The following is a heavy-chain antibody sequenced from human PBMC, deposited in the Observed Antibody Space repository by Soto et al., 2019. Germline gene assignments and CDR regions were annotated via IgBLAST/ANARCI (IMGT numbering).Heavy chain of an antibody. Sequence: VQLVESGGGLVQPGGSLKLSCAASGFTFSGSAMHWVRQASGKGLEWVGRIRSKANSYATAYAASVKGRFTISRDDSKNTAYLQMNSLKTEDTAVYYCTSTTYYYDSSGYQKADYWGQGTLVTVSS. J-gene: IGHJ4*02. D-gene: IGHD3-22*01. V-gene: IGHV3-73*02. CDR1: GFTFSGSA. CDR2: IRSKANSYAT. CDR3: TSTTYYYDSSGYQKADY.